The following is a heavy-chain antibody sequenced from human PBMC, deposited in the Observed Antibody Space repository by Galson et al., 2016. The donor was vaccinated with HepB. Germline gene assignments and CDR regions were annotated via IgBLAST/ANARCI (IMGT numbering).Heavy chain of an antibody. CDR3: ARGSYYGSGSYGIYFDY. CDR1: GFTFTTYW. Sequence: SLRLSCAASGFTFTTYWMGWVRQAPGKGLEWVATIKQDGSEKYYVDSVEGRFTVSRDNAKNSLSLQMDSLRAEDTAVYYCARGSYYGSGSYGIYFDYWGQGTLVTVSS. V-gene: IGHV3-7*04. D-gene: IGHD3-10*01. CDR2: IKQDGSEK. J-gene: IGHJ4*02.